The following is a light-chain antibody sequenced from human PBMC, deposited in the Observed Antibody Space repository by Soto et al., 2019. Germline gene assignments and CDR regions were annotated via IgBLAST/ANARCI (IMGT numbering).Light chain of an antibody. J-gene: IGKJ1*01. CDR1: QSINIS. V-gene: IGKV1-5*01. Sequence: SQMSQSPSTLSAFVVDRVTITCRASQSINISLAWYQQKPGQAPKIVMYHASSLESGVPSRFSGSGSGTEFTLTINSLQPDDSATYYCQQYQSYPWTFGQGTKVDI. CDR3: QQYQSYPWT. CDR2: HAS.